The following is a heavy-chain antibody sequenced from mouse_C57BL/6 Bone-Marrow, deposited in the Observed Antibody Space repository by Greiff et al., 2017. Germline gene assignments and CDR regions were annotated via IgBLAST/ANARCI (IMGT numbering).Heavy chain of an antibody. Sequence: VKLMESGAELARPGASVKLSCKASGYTFTSYGISWVKQRTGQGLAWIGEIYPRSGNTYYNEKFKGKATLTADKSSSTAYMELRSLTSEDSAGYFCARESAVVGGFDYWGQGTTLTVSS. CDR1: GYTFTSYG. D-gene: IGHD1-1*01. J-gene: IGHJ2*01. V-gene: IGHV1-81*01. CDR3: ARESAVVGGFDY. CDR2: IYPRSGNT.